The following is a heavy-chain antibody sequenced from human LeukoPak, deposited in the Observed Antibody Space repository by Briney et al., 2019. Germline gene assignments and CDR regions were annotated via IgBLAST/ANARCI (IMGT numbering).Heavy chain of an antibody. D-gene: IGHD1-14*01. CDR3: ARDKSIPNLDAFDI. J-gene: IGHJ3*02. CDR2: MKYAGSEK. Sequence: PGGSLRLSCAASGSTFSSYAMTWVRQAPGKGLQWVANMKYAGSEKNYLDSVRGRFTISRDDARNSLYLQMNSLRVEDTAVYYCARDKSIPNLDAFDIWGQGTMVTVSS. CDR1: GSTFSSYA. V-gene: IGHV3-7*03.